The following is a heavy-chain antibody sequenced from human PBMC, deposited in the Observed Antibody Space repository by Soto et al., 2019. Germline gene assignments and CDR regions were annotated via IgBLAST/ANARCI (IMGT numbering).Heavy chain of an antibody. V-gene: IGHV3-7*01. CDR3: ARIGYSSSSFDY. J-gene: IGHJ4*02. D-gene: IGHD6-6*01. Sequence: PGXSLRLSCAASGFTFSSYWLSWFRQAPGKGLEWVANIKQDESEKDYVDSLKGRFIISRDNAKNSLYLQMNSLRAEDTAVYYCARIGYSSSSFDYWGQGTLVTVSS. CDR2: IKQDESEK. CDR1: GFTFSSYW.